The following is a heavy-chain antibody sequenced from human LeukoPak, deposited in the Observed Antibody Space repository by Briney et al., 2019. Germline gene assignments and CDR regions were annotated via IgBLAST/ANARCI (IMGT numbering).Heavy chain of an antibody. D-gene: IGHD2-2*01. J-gene: IGHJ3*02. Sequence: GRSLRLSCAASGFTFSSYAMNWVRQAPGKGLEWVSSISSSSSYIYYADSVKGRFTISRDNAKNSLYLQMNSLRAEDTAVYYCARVVVPAADIAGDAFDIWGQGTMVTVSS. CDR3: ARVVVPAADIAGDAFDI. V-gene: IGHV3-21*01. CDR2: ISSSSSYI. CDR1: GFTFSSYA.